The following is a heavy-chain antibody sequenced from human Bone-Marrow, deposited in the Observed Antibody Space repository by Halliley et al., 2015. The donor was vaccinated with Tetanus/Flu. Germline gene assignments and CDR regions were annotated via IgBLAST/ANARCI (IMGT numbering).Heavy chain of an antibody. CDR2: ISNDGSKK. V-gene: IGHV3-30*18. CDR3: AKARVNGGAGYGMDV. D-gene: IGHD2-21*01. J-gene: IGHJ6*02. Sequence: ISNDGSKKNYPDSVKGRFTISRKNSKNTLFLQMDSLRADDPAVYYCAKARVNGGAGYGMDVWGQGTTVTVS.